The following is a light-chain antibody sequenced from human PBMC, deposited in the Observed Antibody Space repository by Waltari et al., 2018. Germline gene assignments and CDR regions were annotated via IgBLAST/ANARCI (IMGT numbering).Light chain of an antibody. CDR1: NLEDKF. CDR3: QAWDSSTDVV. CDR2: QDS. Sequence: YELTQPPSVSVSPGQTASITCSGDNLEDKFVCWYQQKAGQSPVLVIHQDSRWPSGIPERFSGSSSGNTATLTISGAQALDEADYYCQAWDSSTDVVFGGGTRLTVL. V-gene: IGLV3-1*01. J-gene: IGLJ2*01.